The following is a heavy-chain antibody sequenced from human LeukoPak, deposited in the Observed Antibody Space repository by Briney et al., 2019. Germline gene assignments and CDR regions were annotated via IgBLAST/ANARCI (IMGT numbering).Heavy chain of an antibody. D-gene: IGHD2-21*02. Sequence: GGSLRLSCVASGFTFNSYSMSWVRQAPGKGLEWVSLISNGGTTYYADSVKGRFTISRDISENTLYLQMNSLRAEDTAVYYCAKEARQCGPDCFSLLACWGQGTLVTVSS. CDR2: ISNGGTT. CDR3: AKEARQCGPDCFSLLAC. J-gene: IGHJ4*02. CDR1: GFTFNSYS. V-gene: IGHV3-23*01.